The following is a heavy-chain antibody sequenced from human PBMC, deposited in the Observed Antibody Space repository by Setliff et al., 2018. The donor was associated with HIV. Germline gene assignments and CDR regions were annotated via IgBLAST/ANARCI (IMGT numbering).Heavy chain of an antibody. J-gene: IGHJ4*02. CDR3: ARDNTVWSCDH. Sequence: GASVKVSCKASGYTFTSYKMHWVRQAPGQGLEWMGIINPSGGSRRYAQKFQDRLTMTRDTTTTTVYMELSSLRSEDTAVYHCARDNTVWSCDHWGQGTLVTVSS. D-gene: IGHD2-8*02. CDR1: GYTFTSYK. V-gene: IGHV1-46*01. CDR2: INPSGGSR.